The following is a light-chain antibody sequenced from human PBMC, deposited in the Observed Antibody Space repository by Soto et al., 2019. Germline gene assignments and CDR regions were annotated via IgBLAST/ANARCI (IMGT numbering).Light chain of an antibody. V-gene: IGLV2-11*01. CDR2: DVS. CDR1: SSDVGDYNY. CDR3: CSYAGSYTLV. J-gene: IGLJ2*01. Sequence: QSALTQPRSVSGSPGQSVTISCSGTSSDVGDYNYVSWYQQHPGKVPKLMIHDVSKRPSGVPDRFSGSKSGNTASLTISGLQAEDEADYHCCSYAGSYTLVFGGGTKVTVL.